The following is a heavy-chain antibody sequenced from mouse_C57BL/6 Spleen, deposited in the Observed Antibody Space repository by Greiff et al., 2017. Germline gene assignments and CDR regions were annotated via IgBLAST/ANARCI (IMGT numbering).Heavy chain of an antibody. Sequence: VQLQQSGTVLARPGASVKMSCKTSGYTFTSYWMHWVKQRPGQGLEWIGAIYPGNSDTSYNQKFKGKVKLTAVTSASTAYMELSSLTNEDSAVYYCTREDYYGSSYDYYAMDYWGQGTSVTVSS. CDR3: TREDYYGSSYDYYAMDY. D-gene: IGHD1-1*01. J-gene: IGHJ4*01. CDR2: IYPGNSDT. CDR1: GYTFTSYW. V-gene: IGHV1-5*01.